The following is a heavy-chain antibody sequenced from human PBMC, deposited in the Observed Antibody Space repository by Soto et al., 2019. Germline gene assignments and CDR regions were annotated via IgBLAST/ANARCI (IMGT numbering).Heavy chain of an antibody. J-gene: IGHJ6*02. CDR1: GGTFSSYA. CDR2: IIPIFGTA. CDR3: EIKSLGGMDV. D-gene: IGHD6-19*01. Sequence: GAAVKVSCEASGGTFSSYAISWVRQAPGQGLEWMGGIIPIFGTANYAQKFQGRVTITADKSTSTAYMELSSLRSEDTAVYYCEIKSLGGMDVWGQGTTVTVSS. V-gene: IGHV1-69*06.